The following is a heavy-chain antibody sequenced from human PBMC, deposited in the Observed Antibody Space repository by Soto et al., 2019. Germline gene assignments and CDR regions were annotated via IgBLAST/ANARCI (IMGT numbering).Heavy chain of an antibody. CDR2: ISYDGSNK. CDR3: ASLNTVVTLAFDI. V-gene: IGHV3-30-3*01. J-gene: IGHJ3*02. Sequence: QVQLVESGGGVVQPGRSLRLSCAASGFTFSSYAMHWVRQAPGKGLEWVAVISYDGSNKYYADSVKGRFTISRDNSKNTLYLQMNSLRAEDTAVYYCASLNTVVTLAFDIWGQGTMVTVSS. CDR1: GFTFSSYA. D-gene: IGHD4-17*01.